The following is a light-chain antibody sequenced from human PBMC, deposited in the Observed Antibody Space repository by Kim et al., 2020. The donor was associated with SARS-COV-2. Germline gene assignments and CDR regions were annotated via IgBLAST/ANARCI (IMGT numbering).Light chain of an antibody. CDR1: QGINSC. J-gene: IGKJ4*01. CDR2: AAS. CDR3: QQLNDYPLT. V-gene: IGKV1-9*01. Sequence: ASVGERVTITCRASQGINSCLAWYQQRPGKAPKLLIYAASTLQTGVPSRFSGSGSGTEFTLTINSLQPEDFAIYYCQQLNDYPLTFGGGTKVDIK.